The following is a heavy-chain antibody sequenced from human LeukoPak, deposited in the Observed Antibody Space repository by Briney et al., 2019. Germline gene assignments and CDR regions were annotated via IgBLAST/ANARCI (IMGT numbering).Heavy chain of an antibody. J-gene: IGHJ4*02. Sequence: GGSLRLSCAASGFTFSDYYMSWIRQAPGKGLEWVSSISSSSNYIYYTDSVKGRFTVSRDNTKNSLYLQMNSLRAEDTAVYYCARDEFRGVTVYWGQGTLVTVSS. CDR1: GFTFSDYY. V-gene: IGHV3-21*01. D-gene: IGHD3-10*01. CDR3: ARDEFRGVTVY. CDR2: ISSSSNYI.